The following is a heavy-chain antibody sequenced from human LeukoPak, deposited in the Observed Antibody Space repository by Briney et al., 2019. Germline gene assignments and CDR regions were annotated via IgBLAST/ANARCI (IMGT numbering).Heavy chain of an antibody. Sequence: GGSLRLSCAASEFSVGSNYMTWVRQAPGKGLEWVSLIYSGGSTYYADSVKGRFTISRDNSKTTLYLQMNSLRAEDTAVYYCARRSYYDLDYFDYWGQGTLVAVSS. CDR1: EFSVGSNY. CDR3: ARRSYYDLDYFDY. J-gene: IGHJ4*02. CDR2: IYSGGST. D-gene: IGHD1-26*01. V-gene: IGHV3-66*01.